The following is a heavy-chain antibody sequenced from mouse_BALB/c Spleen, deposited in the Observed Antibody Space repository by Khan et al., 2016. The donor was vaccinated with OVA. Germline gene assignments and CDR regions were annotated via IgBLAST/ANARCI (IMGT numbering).Heavy chain of an antibody. CDR2: ISSGSSTI. CDR1: GFTFSSFG. V-gene: IGHV5-17*02. D-gene: IGHD2-1*01. CDR3: ARSGGNFHWYFDV. J-gene: IGHJ1*01. Sequence: DVHLVESGGGLVQPGGSRKLSCVVSGFTFSSFGMHWVRQAPKKGLEWVAYISSGSSTIYYVDTVKGRFTISRDNPKNTLFLQMTSLRSEDTAMXYCARSGGNFHWYFDVWGAGTSVTVSS.